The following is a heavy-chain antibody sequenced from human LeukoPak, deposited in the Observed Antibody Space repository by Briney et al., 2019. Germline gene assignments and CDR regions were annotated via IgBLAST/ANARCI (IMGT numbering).Heavy chain of an antibody. D-gene: IGHD6-19*01. Sequence: SETLSLTCTVSGGSISSYYWSWIRQPPGKGLEWIGYIYYSGSTNYNPSLKSRVTISVDTSKNQFSLKLSSVTAADTAVYYCAREQWQVRGWFGPWGQGTLVTVSS. J-gene: IGHJ5*02. CDR3: AREQWQVRGWFGP. CDR1: GGSISSYY. CDR2: IYYSGST. V-gene: IGHV4-59*01.